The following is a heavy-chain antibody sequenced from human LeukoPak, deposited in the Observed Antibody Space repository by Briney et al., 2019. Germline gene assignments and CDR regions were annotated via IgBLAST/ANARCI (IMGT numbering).Heavy chain of an antibody. V-gene: IGHV3-23*01. D-gene: IGHD3-22*01. CDR1: GFTFSSYA. CDR3: AKGLGYYYDSSGYYPPYYFDY. J-gene: IGHJ4*02. Sequence: GGSLRLSCAASGFTFSSYAMSWVRQAPGKGLEWVSAISGSGGSTYYAGSVKGRFTISRDNSKNTLYLQMNSLRAEDTAVYYCAKGLGYYYDSSGYYPPYYFDYWGQGTLVTVSS. CDR2: ISGSGGST.